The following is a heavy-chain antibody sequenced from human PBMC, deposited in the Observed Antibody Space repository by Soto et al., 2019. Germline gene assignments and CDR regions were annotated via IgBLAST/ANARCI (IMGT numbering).Heavy chain of an antibody. D-gene: IGHD5-18*01. Sequence: GGSLRLSCAASGFTFSSYGMHWVRQAPGKGLEWVAVISYDGSNKYYADSVKGRFTISRDNSKNTLYLQMNSLRAEDTAVYYCAKPQLWATIIDYWGQGTLVTVSS. CDR2: ISYDGSNK. CDR3: AKPQLWATIIDY. V-gene: IGHV3-30*18. J-gene: IGHJ4*02. CDR1: GFTFSSYG.